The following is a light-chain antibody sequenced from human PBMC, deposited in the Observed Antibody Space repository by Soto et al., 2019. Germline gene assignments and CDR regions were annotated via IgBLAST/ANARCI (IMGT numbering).Light chain of an antibody. V-gene: IGKV1-33*01. CDR1: QDINNY. CDR2: DAS. Sequence: DIQMTQSPSSLSASVGDRVTITCQASQDINNYLCWYQQKPGKAPKLLIFDASNLETGVPSRFSGGGSGTDFSFTISSLQPEDIGTYYCQQYDHLPITFGQGTRLEIK. J-gene: IGKJ5*01. CDR3: QQYDHLPIT.